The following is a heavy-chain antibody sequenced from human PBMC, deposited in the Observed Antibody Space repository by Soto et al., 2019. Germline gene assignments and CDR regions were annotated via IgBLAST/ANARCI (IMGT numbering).Heavy chain of an antibody. Sequence: ESGGGLVQPGGSLRLSCAASGFTFSSYSMNWVRQAPGKGLEWVSYISSSSSTIYYADSVKGRFTISRDNAKNSLYLQMNSLRAEDTAVYYCARDTMVRGVYGMDVWGQGTTVTVSS. V-gene: IGHV3-48*01. CDR1: GFTFSSYS. CDR2: ISSSSSTI. J-gene: IGHJ6*02. D-gene: IGHD3-10*01. CDR3: ARDTMVRGVYGMDV.